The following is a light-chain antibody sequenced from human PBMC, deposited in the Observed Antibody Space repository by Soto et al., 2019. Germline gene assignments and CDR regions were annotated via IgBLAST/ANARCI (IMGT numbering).Light chain of an antibody. Sequence: QSALTQPASMSGSPGQSITISCTGTSSDVGSYNLVSWYRHHPGKAPKLMIYEATKRPSGVSNRFSGSKSGNTASLTISGLQAEDEADYYCCSYSGSTTHVVFGGGTKLTVL. V-gene: IGLV2-23*01. CDR2: EAT. J-gene: IGLJ2*01. CDR3: CSYSGSTTHVV. CDR1: SSDVGSYNL.